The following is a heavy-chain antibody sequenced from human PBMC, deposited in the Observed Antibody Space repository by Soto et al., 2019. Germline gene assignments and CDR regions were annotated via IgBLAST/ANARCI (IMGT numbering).Heavy chain of an antibody. V-gene: IGHV4-61*08. CDR3: ERVAISGDTYDY. D-gene: IGHD1-26*01. CDR2: IYYTGST. J-gene: IGHJ4*02. Sequence: PSETLSLTCAVSGGSISSGGYSWSWIRQPPGKGLEWIGYIYYTGSTNYNPSLKSRVTISVDTSNNQFSLKLSSVTAADTAVYHCERVAISGDTYDYRGRGSLVTVSS. CDR1: GGSISSGGYS.